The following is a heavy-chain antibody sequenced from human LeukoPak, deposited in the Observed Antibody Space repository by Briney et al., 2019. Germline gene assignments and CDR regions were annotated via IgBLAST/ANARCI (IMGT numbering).Heavy chain of an antibody. CDR2: ISSSSRYM. Sequence: PGGSLRLSCAASGFTFSRYNMNWVRQAPGKGLEWVSVISSSSRYMYYADSVKGRFTISRDNAKNSLYLQMNSLRAEDTAVYYCARVSTAVSLAIDYWGQGTLVTVST. D-gene: IGHD6-13*01. CDR3: ARVSTAVSLAIDY. CDR1: GFTFSRYN. J-gene: IGHJ4*02. V-gene: IGHV3-21*06.